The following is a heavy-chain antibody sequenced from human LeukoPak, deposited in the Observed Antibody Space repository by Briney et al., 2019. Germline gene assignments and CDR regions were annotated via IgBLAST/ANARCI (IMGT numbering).Heavy chain of an antibody. Sequence: PSETLSLTCTVSGGSISVYYWSWIRQPPGKGLEWIGYIYNSGNTNYNPSLKSRVTISVDTSKRQFSLRLSSVTAADTAVYYCARGSYYRLDYWGQGTLVTVSS. J-gene: IGHJ4*02. D-gene: IGHD2/OR15-2a*01. CDR1: GGSISVYY. CDR2: IYNSGNT. CDR3: ARGSYYRLDY. V-gene: IGHV4-59*01.